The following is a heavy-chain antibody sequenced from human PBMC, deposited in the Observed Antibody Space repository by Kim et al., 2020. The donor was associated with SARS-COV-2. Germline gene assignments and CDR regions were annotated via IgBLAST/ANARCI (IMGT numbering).Heavy chain of an antibody. D-gene: IGHD1-1*01. CDR3: VREPHFDY. Sequence: GGTTDYAAPVKGRVTISRDYSRNTLYLQVNSLSTEDTAIYYCVREPHFDYWGQGTLVTVSS. J-gene: IGHJ4*02. V-gene: IGHV3-15*01. CDR2: GGTT.